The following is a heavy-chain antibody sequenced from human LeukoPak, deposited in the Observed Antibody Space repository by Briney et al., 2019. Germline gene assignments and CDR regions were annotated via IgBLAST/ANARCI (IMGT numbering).Heavy chain of an antibody. CDR1: GGSFSGYY. CDR2: INHSGST. Sequence: PSETLSLTCAVCGGSFSGYYWSWIRQPPGKGLEWIGEINHSGSTNYNPSLKSRVTISVDTSRNQFSLKLSSVTAADTAVYYCARGIAVAGTDYWGQGTLVTVSS. D-gene: IGHD6-19*01. CDR3: ARGIAVAGTDY. J-gene: IGHJ4*02. V-gene: IGHV4-34*01.